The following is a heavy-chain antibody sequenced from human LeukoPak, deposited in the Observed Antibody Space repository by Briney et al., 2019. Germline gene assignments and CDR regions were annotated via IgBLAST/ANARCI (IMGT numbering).Heavy chain of an antibody. V-gene: IGHV4-39*01. J-gene: IGHJ3*02. CDR2: IYYSGST. CDR1: GGSISSSSYY. D-gene: IGHD2-21*02. Sequence: PSETLSLTCTVSGGSISSSSYYWGWIRQPPGKGLEWIGSIYYSGSTYYNPSLKSRVTISVDTSKNQFSLKLSSVTAADTAVYYCATLPGYCGGDCYRPTDAFDIWGQGTMVTVSS. CDR3: ATLPGYCGGDCYRPTDAFDI.